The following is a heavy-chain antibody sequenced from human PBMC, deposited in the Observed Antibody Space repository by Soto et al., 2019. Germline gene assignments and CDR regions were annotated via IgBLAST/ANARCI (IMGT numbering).Heavy chain of an antibody. CDR2: IHNSGST. CDR3: AKDSGYNYGYFRWFDP. Sequence: SETLSLTCTVSGGSISSSTYYWGWIRQPPGKGLEWIGNIHNSGSTYYNPALKSRVTISVDTSKSQFSLKLSSVTAADTAIYYCAKDSGYNYGYFRWFDPWGQGTLVTVSS. CDR1: GGSISSSTYY. D-gene: IGHD5-18*01. V-gene: IGHV4-39*07. J-gene: IGHJ5*02.